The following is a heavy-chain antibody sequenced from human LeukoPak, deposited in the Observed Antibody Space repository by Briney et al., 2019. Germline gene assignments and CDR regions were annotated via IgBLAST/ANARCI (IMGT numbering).Heavy chain of an antibody. V-gene: IGHV3-21*01. CDR1: GITFSSYS. J-gene: IGHJ3*02. CDR2: ISSSSSYI. Sequence: GGSLRLSCAASGITFSSYSMNWVRQAPGKGLEWVSSISSSSSYIYYADSVKGRFTISRDNAKNSLYLQMNSLRAEDTAVYYCARLANYYDSSGDGFDIWGQGTMVTVSS. CDR3: ARLANYYDSSGDGFDI. D-gene: IGHD3-22*01.